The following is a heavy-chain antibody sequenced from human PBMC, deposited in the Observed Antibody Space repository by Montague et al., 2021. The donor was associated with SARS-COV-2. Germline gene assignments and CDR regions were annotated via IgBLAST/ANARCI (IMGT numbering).Heavy chain of an antibody. CDR2: ISTSAYTT. J-gene: IGHJ3*02. D-gene: IGHD3-16*02. CDR3: TRDYRSIVGDGLDI. Sequence: SLRLSCAASGFTFSNYDMNWVRQAPGKGPVWISYISTSAYTTSYAGSVKGRFTISRDNGKNSLYLQMNSLRVEDTAVCYCTRDYRSIVGDGLDIWGQGTKVTVSS. CDR1: GFTFSNYD. V-gene: IGHV3-48*03.